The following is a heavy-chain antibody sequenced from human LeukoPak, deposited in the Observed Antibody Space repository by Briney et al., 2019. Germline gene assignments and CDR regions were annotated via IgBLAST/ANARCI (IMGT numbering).Heavy chain of an antibody. CDR3: PRPYGDYARGALDI. V-gene: IGHV3-33*01. D-gene: IGHD4-17*01. J-gene: IGHJ3*02. Sequence: GGSLRLSCAASGFTFNSYVMHWVRQAPGKGLEWVAVIWYDVSHKYYADSVNGRFIISKDNSKNTLLLHINRLTAEDTATYYFPRPYGDYARGALDIWGEGTLVTVSS. CDR1: GFTFNSYV. CDR2: IWYDVSHK.